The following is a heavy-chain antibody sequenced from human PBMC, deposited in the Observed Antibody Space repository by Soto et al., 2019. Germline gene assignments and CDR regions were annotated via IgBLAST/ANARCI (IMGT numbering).Heavy chain of an antibody. Sequence: PGGSLRLCCAASGFTFSSFGMHGVRQAPGKGLEWVAIIWYDASNKYHADSVKGRFTISRDNSENTLYLQMNSLRAEDTAVYYCARDNYSGYMDVWGKGTTVTVSS. V-gene: IGHV3-33*01. CDR2: IWYDASNK. J-gene: IGHJ6*03. CDR3: ARDNYSGYMDV. CDR1: GFTFSSFG. D-gene: IGHD1-26*01.